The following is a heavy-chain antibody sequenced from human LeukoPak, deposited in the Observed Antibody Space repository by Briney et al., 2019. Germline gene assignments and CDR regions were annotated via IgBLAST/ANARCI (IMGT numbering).Heavy chain of an antibody. CDR3: ARPSNDYVPRVEY. V-gene: IGHV5-51*01. CDR2: IYPDDSDT. Sequence: GESLKISCKGSGYSFTSYWIGWVRQMPGKGLEWMGTIYPDDSDTRYSPSFQGQVTISADKSTSTAYLQWSSLQATDTAMYYCARPSNDYVPRVEYWGQGTLVTVSS. J-gene: IGHJ4*02. D-gene: IGHD3-16*01. CDR1: GYSFTSYW.